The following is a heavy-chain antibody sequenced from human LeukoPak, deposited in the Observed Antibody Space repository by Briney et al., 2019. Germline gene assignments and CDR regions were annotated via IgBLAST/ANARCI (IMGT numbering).Heavy chain of an antibody. CDR3: ATNPTDTYYFDY. CDR1: GFTVGSNY. V-gene: IGHV3-66*01. D-gene: IGHD2/OR15-2a*01. J-gene: IGHJ4*02. Sequence: GGSLRLSCAASGFTVGSNYMTWVRQAPGKGLEWVSVIYSGGSTYYADSVKGRFTISRDNSKNTLYLQMNSLRAEDTAVYYCATNPTDTYYFDYWGQGTLVTVSS. CDR2: IYSGGST.